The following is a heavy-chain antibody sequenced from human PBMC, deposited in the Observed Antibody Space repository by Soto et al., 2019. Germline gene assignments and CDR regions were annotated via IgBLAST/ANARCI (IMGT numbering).Heavy chain of an antibody. Sequence: QLQLQESGPGLVKPSETLSLTCTVSGGSISSSSYYWGWIRQPPGKGLEWIGSIYYSGSTYYNPSLTSRVTIAGDPSRNQCSLKLSSVTAAAPAVYYCATLWGQDWGQGTLVTVSS. CDR1: GGSISSSSYY. J-gene: IGHJ4*02. V-gene: IGHV4-39*01. CDR3: ATLWGQD. CDR2: IYYSGST. D-gene: IGHD3-10*01.